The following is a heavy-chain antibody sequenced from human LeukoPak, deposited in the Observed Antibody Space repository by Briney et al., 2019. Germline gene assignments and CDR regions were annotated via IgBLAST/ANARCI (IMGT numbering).Heavy chain of an antibody. CDR1: GGSISSYY. D-gene: IGHD2-2*01. J-gene: IGHJ4*02. CDR3: ASSTLTSTWFDY. Sequence: SETLSPTCTVSGGSISSYYWSWIRQPAGKGLEWIGRLYTSGTTNYNPSLKSRVTMSADTSKNQFSLKVRSLTAADTAVYYCASSTLTSTWFDYWGQGTLVTVSS. CDR2: LYTSGTT. V-gene: IGHV4-4*07.